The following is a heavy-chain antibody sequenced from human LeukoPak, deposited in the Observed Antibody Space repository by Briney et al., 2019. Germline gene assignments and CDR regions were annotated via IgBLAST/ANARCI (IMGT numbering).Heavy chain of an antibody. V-gene: IGHV4-39*01. CDR2: IYYSGST. CDR1: GGSISSSSYY. J-gene: IGHJ4*02. Sequence: SETLSLTCTVSGGSISSSSYYWGWIRQPPGKGLEWIGSIYYSGSTYYNPSLKSRVTISVDTSKNQFSLKLSSVTAADTAVYYCASSFHRIGHSWGQGTLVTVSS. D-gene: IGHD1-14*01. CDR3: ASSFHRIGHS.